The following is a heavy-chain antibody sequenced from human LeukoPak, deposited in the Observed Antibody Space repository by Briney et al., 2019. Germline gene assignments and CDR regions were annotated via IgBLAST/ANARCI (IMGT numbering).Heavy chain of an antibody. Sequence: PGGSLRLSCAASGFTFSSYAMHWVRQAPGKGLAWVAVISHDGGNKYYADSVKGRFTISRDNSKNTLYLQMNSLRAEDTAVYYCAKAPAARIAGNAFDIWGQGTMVTVSS. J-gene: IGHJ3*02. V-gene: IGHV3-30-3*01. D-gene: IGHD6-13*01. CDR2: ISHDGGNK. CDR3: AKAPAARIAGNAFDI. CDR1: GFTFSSYA.